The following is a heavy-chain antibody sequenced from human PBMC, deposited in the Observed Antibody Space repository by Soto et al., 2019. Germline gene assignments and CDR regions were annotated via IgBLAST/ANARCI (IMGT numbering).Heavy chain of an antibody. CDR3: ARDPASYRTTTACWPYFDY. J-gene: IGHJ4*02. Sequence: QDQLVQSGAEVKKPGSSVKVSCKASGGTFSRHTISWVRQAPGQGLEWMGRIIPRLGIANYAQNFQGRVTITADKSTSTAYMELSSLSSEDTAVYYCARDPASYRTTTACWPYFDYWGQGTLVTVSS. D-gene: IGHD2-8*01. V-gene: IGHV1-69*08. CDR1: GGTFSRHT. CDR2: IIPRLGIA.